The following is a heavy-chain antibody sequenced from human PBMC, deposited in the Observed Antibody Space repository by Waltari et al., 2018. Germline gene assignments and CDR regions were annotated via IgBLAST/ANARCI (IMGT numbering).Heavy chain of an antibody. V-gene: IGHV3-30*18. CDR2: ISYDGSHK. CDR1: GFSFSNVA. Sequence: QVHLVESGGGVVQPGGSLRLSCEVSGFSFSNVAMHWVRQVPGKGLEWGALISYDGSHKFYAESVGGRFTISRDNSKNTVYLQMNDLRAEDTAVFYCAKAGITLVRDYFDYWAWELWSPSPQ. CDR3: AKAGITLVRDYFDY. J-gene: IGHJ4*02. D-gene: IGHD3-10*01.